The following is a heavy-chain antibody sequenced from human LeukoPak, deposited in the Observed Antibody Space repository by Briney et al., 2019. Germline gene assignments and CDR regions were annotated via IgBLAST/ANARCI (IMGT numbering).Heavy chain of an antibody. D-gene: IGHD6-19*01. CDR1: GYTFTSYG. J-gene: IGHJ5*02. V-gene: IGHV1-18*01. CDR2: ISAYNGNT. CDR3: AREIAVAGQGAWFDP. Sequence: ASVKVSCKASGYTFTSYGISWVRQAPGQGLEWMGWISAYNGNTNYAQKLQGRVTVTTDTSTSTAYMELRSLRSDDTAVYYCAREIAVAGQGAWFDPWGQGTLVTVSS.